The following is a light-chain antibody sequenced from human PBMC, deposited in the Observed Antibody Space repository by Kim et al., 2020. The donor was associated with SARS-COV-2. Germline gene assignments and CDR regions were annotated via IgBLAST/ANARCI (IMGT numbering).Light chain of an antibody. CDR3: QQYGAYYYS. V-gene: IGKV1-5*01. J-gene: IGKJ2*03. CDR1: QNVSSR. Sequence: DVQMTQSPSTLSVSVGDRVTITCRASQNVSSRLAWYQQKPGQAPNVLIYDASALKSRVPSRFSASGSGTDFTLTISSLQPDDFATYFCQQYGAYYYSFGQGTKLEI. CDR2: DAS.